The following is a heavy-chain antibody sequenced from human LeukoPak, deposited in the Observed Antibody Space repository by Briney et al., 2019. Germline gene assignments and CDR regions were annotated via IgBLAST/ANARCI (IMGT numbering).Heavy chain of an antibody. V-gene: IGHV2-5*02. CDR2: IYWDDDK. D-gene: IGHD2-8*02. CDR3: AHAPTRHWKGGVDH. J-gene: IGHJ4*02. CDR1: GFSLSTSGVG. Sequence: SGPTLVKPTQTLTLTCTFSGFSLSTSGVGVGWIRQPPGKALEWLALIYWDDDKRYSPSLKSRLTITKDTSKNQVVLTVTNMDPVDTATYYCAHAPTRHWKGGVDHWGQGTLVTVSS.